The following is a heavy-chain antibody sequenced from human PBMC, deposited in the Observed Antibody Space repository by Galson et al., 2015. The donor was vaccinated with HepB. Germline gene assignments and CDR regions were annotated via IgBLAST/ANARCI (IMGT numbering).Heavy chain of an antibody. CDR1: GYTFTSYG. J-gene: IGHJ5*02. V-gene: IGHV1-18*04. CDR2: ISAYNGNT. D-gene: IGHD2-2*01. CDR3: ARDRWEEVPDCSSTSCNNWFDP. Sequence: SVKVSCKASGYTFTSYGISWVRQAPGQGLEWMGWISAYNGNTNYAQKLQGRVTMTTDTSTSTAYMELRSLRSDDTAVYYCARDRWEEVPDCSSTSCNNWFDPWGQGTLVTVSS.